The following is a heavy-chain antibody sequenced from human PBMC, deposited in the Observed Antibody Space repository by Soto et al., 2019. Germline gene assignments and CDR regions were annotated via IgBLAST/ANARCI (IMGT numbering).Heavy chain of an antibody. CDR2: INHSGST. Sequence: SETLSLTCAAYGGSFSGYYWSWIRQPPGKGLEWIGEINHSGSTNYNPSLKSRVTISVDTSKNQFSLKLSSVTAADTAVYYCASRSRGYSYGYRMGADYYYYGMDVWGHGTTVTVSS. D-gene: IGHD5-18*01. CDR1: GGSFSGYY. V-gene: IGHV4-34*01. CDR3: ASRSRGYSYGYRMGADYYYYGMDV. J-gene: IGHJ6*02.